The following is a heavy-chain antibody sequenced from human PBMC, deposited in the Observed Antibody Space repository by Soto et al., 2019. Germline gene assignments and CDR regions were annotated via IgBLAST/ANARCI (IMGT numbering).Heavy chain of an antibody. V-gene: IGHV4-30-4*01. CDR3: ARGFSATPNWFDP. D-gene: IGHD2-15*01. J-gene: IGHJ5*02. Sequence: QVQLQESGPGLVKPSQTLSLTCTVSGGSISSGDYYWSWIRQPPGKGLEWIGNIYHSGRTYYNPSLKSRITVTVDTSKNQFSLKLGSVTAADTAVYYCARGFSATPNWFDPWGQGTLVTVSS. CDR2: IYHSGRT. CDR1: GGSISSGDYY.